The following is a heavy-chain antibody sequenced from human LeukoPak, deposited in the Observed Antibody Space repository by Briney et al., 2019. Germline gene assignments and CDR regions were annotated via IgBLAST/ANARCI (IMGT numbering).Heavy chain of an antibody. V-gene: IGHV3-72*01. Sequence: GGSLRLSCAASGFTFSDHYMDWVRQAPGKGREWVGRTRNKAKGYTTEYAASVKGRFTISRDDSKNSLYLQMNNLKTEDTAVYYCARRAYCGGGCYRPFEYWGQGTLVTVSS. J-gene: IGHJ4*02. CDR3: ARRAYCGGGCYRPFEY. CDR1: GFTFSDHY. CDR2: TRNKAKGYTT. D-gene: IGHD2-21*01.